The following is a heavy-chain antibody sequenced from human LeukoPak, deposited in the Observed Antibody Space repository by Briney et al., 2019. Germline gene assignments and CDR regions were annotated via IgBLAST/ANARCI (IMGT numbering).Heavy chain of an antibody. CDR2: INPSGGNT. CDR3: ARADDRIAVAGMSYFQH. Sequence: ASVKVSCKASGYIFTNYYIYWVRQAPRQGLEWMGIINPSGGNTNYAQKFQGRVTMTRDMSTSTVYMELSSLRSEDTAVYYCARADDRIAVAGMSYFQHWGQGTLVTVSS. J-gene: IGHJ1*01. CDR1: GYIFTNYY. V-gene: IGHV1-46*01. D-gene: IGHD6-19*01.